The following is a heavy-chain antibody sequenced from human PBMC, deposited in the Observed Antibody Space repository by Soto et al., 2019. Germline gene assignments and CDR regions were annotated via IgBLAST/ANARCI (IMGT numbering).Heavy chain of an antibody. D-gene: IGHD2-2*01. CDR1: GFTFSSHA. Sequence: LRPSCPSSGFTFSSHAMSWVRQAPGKGLEWDSAISGSGGSTYYADSERGRXTISRRNSKNTLYLQMNSQRDEDTAVYYCAKEDQLPGGYYYYYYGMDVWGQGTTVTVSS. CDR2: ISGSGGST. V-gene: IGHV3-23*01. CDR3: AKEDQLPGGYYYYYYGMDV. J-gene: IGHJ6*02.